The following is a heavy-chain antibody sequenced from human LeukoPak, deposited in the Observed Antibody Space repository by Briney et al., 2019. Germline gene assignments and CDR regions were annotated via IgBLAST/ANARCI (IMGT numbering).Heavy chain of an antibody. CDR3: AREVWGPEY. V-gene: IGHV3-7*01. J-gene: IGHJ4*02. D-gene: IGHD1-14*01. CDR1: GFTFTKYW. Sequence: GGSLRLSCAASGFTFTKYWMTWVRQAPGKGLEWVGNIKQDGSDKNYMDSVKGRFAISRDNTKNSVYLQMSSLRAEDTAVYYCAREVWGPEYWGQGTLVTVSS. CDR2: IKQDGSDK.